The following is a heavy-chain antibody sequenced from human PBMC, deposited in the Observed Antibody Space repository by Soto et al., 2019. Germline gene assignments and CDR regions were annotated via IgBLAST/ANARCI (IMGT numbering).Heavy chain of an antibody. CDR3: ARARCTNGVCYVLDY. CDR2: ISYDGSNK. D-gene: IGHD2-8*01. V-gene: IGHV3-30-3*01. J-gene: IGHJ4*02. Sequence: QVQLVESGGGVVQPGRSLRLSCAASGFTFSSYAMHWVRQAPGKGLEWVAVISYDGSNKYYADSVKGRFTISRDNSKNKLYLQMNSLRAEDTAVYYCARARCTNGVCYVLDYWGQGTLVTVSS. CDR1: GFTFSSYA.